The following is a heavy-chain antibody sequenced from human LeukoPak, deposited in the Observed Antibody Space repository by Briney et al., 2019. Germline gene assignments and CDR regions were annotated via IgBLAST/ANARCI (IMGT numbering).Heavy chain of an antibody. CDR2: IYYSGST. J-gene: IGHJ5*02. Sequence: PSEILSLTCTVSGGSISSSSYYWGWIRQPPGKGLEWIGSIYYSGSTYYNPSLKSRVTISVDTSKNQFSLKLSSVTAADTAVYYCGRDGYNAGFDPWGQGTLVTVSS. V-gene: IGHV4-39*02. CDR3: GRDGYNAGFDP. D-gene: IGHD5-24*01. CDR1: GGSISSSSYY.